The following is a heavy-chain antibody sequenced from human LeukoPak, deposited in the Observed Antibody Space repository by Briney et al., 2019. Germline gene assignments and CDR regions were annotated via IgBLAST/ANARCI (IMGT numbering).Heavy chain of an antibody. Sequence: GGSLRLSCAASGFTFSDYFMSWVRQAPGKGLEWLSYINGRGTYIDYAESLKGRITISRDNAQNSLYLQMNSLRVEDTAVYYCARSGREATEIDYWGQGALVTVSS. J-gene: IGHJ4*02. V-gene: IGHV3-11*06. D-gene: IGHD1-1*01. CDR2: INGRGTYI. CDR1: GFTFSDYF. CDR3: ARSGREATEIDY.